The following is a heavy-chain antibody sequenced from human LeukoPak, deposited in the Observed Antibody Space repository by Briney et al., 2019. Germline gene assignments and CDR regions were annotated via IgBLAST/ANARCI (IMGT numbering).Heavy chain of an antibody. J-gene: IGHJ3*02. CDR1: GYTFTGYY. D-gene: IGHD2-2*01. CDR2: INPNSGGT. Sequence: ASVKVSCKASGYTFTGYYMHWVRQAPEQGLEWRGWINPNSGGTIYAQKFQGRVTMTRDTSISTAYMELSRLRSDDTAVYYCARELGYCSSTSCYRGAFDIWGQGTMVTVSS. CDR3: ARELGYCSSTSCYRGAFDI. V-gene: IGHV1-2*02.